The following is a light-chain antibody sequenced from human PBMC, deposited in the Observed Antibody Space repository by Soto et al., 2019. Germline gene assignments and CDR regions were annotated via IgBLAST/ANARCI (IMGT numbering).Light chain of an antibody. CDR1: QSVSDT. CDR2: GAS. J-gene: IGKJ1*01. V-gene: IGKV3-15*01. CDR3: QQYNNWPWT. Sequence: EIVMTHSPATLSVSPWERATLSCRASQSVSDTLAWYQQKPGQAPRLLIHGASTRAPGFPARFSGSGSGTDFTLTISSLQSEDFAVYYCQQYNNWPWTFGQGTKVDIK.